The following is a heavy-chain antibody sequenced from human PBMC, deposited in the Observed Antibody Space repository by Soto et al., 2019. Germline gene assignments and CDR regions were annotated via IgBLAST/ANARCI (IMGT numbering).Heavy chain of an antibody. CDR3: GRGPFRSSYIYY. Sequence: GGSLRLSCAASGFTFSNDAMHWVRQAPGKGLEWVAVITYDGFTQNYADSVGGRFTVSRDNSKSTLSLQMNSLRPDDTAAYYCGRGPFRSSYIYYWGQGTLVTVSS. CDR1: GFTFSNDA. D-gene: IGHD2-2*02. CDR2: ITYDGFTQ. V-gene: IGHV3-30*03. J-gene: IGHJ4*02.